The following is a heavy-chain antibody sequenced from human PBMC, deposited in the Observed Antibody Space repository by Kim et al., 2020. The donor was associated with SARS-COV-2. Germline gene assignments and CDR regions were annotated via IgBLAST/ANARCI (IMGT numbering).Heavy chain of an antibody. CDR3: ARSPYCGGDCYSGGMDV. V-gene: IGHV1-69*13. J-gene: IGHJ6*02. CDR1: GGTFSSYA. CDR2: IIPIFGTA. Sequence: SVKVSCKASGGTFSSYAISWVRQAPGQGLEWMGGIIPIFGTANYAQKFQGRVTITADESTSTAYMGLSSLRSEDTAVYYCARSPYCGGDCYSGGMDVWGQGTTVTVSS. D-gene: IGHD2-21*02.